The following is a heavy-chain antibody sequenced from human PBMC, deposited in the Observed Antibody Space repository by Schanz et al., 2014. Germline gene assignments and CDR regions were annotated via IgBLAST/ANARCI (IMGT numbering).Heavy chain of an antibody. V-gene: IGHV3-48*01. D-gene: IGHD3-10*01. CDR1: GFTFSNYA. J-gene: IGHJ1*01. Sequence: EVQLLESGGGLVRPGGSLRLSCAASGFTFSNYAMSWVRQAPGKGLEWVSYIATSSSTRHYADSVKGRVTISRDNAKNSVSLQMRRLRVEDTAVYYCASGVHVSSLQKGLQFWGRGTLXIVSS. CDR3: ASGVHVSSLQKGLQF. CDR2: IATSSSTR.